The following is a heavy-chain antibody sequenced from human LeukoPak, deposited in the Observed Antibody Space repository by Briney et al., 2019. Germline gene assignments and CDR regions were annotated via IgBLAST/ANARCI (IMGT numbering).Heavy chain of an antibody. CDR2: IYHSGST. D-gene: IGHD2-2*02. CDR1: GYSISSGYY. Sequence: SETLSLTCAVSGYSISSGYYWGWIRQPPGNGLEWIGSIYHSGSTYYNPSLKSRVTISVDTSKNQFSLKLSSVTAADTAVYYCARHSCSSTSCYTFDYWGQGTLVTVSS. J-gene: IGHJ4*02. CDR3: ARHSCSSTSCYTFDY. V-gene: IGHV4-38-2*01.